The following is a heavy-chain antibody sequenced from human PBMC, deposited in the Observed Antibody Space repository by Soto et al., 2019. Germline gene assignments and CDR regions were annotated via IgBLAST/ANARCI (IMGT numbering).Heavy chain of an antibody. CDR2: IYYSGST. J-gene: IGHJ5*02. V-gene: IGHV4-59*01. D-gene: IGHD6-13*01. Sequence: SETLSLTCTVSGGSISSYYWSWIRQPPGKGLEWIGYIYYSGSTNYNPSLKSRVTISVDTSKNQFSLKLSSVTAADTAVYYCARGRIAAAGTRFDPWGQGTLVTVSS. CDR3: ARGRIAAAGTRFDP. CDR1: GGSISSYY.